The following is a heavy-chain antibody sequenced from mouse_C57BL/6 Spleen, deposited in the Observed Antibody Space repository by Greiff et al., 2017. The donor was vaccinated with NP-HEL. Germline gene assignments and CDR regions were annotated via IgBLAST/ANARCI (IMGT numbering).Heavy chain of an antibody. CDR1: GYTFTDYN. CDR2: INPNNGGT. J-gene: IGHJ4*01. D-gene: IGHD3-2*02. Sequence: EVQLQESGPELVKPGASVKIPCKASGYTFTDYNMDWVKQSHGKSLEWIGDINPNNGGTIYNQKFKGKATLTVDKSSSTAYMELRSLTSEDTAVYYCARAEATAQVLMDYWGQGTSVTVSS. V-gene: IGHV1-18*01. CDR3: ARAEATAQVLMDY.